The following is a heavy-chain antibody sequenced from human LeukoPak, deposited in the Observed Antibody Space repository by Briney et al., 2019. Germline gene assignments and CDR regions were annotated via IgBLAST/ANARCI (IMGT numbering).Heavy chain of an antibody. D-gene: IGHD3-3*01. J-gene: IGHJ4*02. V-gene: IGHV3-23*01. CDR2: ITASGAST. Sequence: GGSLRLSCAASGITFSTYAMSWVRQAPGNGLEWVSAITASGASTFYADSVEGRFTISRDNSKNTLYLQMNSLRGEDTAIYYCAKLLESHTDYWGQGTLVTVSS. CDR3: AKLLESHTDY. CDR1: GITFSTYA.